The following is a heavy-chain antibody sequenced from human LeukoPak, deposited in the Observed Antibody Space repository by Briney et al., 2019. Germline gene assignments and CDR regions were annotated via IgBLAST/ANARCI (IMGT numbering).Heavy chain of an antibody. D-gene: IGHD5-18*01. Sequence: SETLSLTCTVSGDSISTYYWSWIRQPPGKGLEWIGYIYYSGSTNYNPSLKSRVTISVDTSKNQFSLKLSSVTAADTAVYYCAREGAAMAHFDYWGQGTLVTVSS. CDR2: IYYSGST. V-gene: IGHV4-59*01. CDR1: GDSISTYY. CDR3: AREGAAMAHFDY. J-gene: IGHJ4*02.